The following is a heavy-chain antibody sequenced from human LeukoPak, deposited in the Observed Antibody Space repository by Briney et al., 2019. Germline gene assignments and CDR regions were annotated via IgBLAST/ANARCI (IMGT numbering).Heavy chain of an antibody. CDR3: ATRRDGEPFDY. D-gene: IGHD5-24*01. CDR2: IYYSGST. CDR1: GGSISSGDYY. Sequence: SETLSLTCTVSGGSISSGDYYWSWVRQPPGKGLEWIGYIYYSGSTYYNPSLKSRVTISVDTSKNQFSLKLSSVTAADTAVYYCATRRDGEPFDYWGQGTLVTVSS. J-gene: IGHJ4*02. V-gene: IGHV4-30-4*01.